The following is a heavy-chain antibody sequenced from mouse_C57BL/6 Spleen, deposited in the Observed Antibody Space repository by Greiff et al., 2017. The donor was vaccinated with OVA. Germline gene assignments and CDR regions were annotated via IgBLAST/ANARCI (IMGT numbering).Heavy chain of an antibody. J-gene: IGHJ2*01. V-gene: IGHV2-5*01. Sequence: VKLMESGPGLVQPSQSLSITCTVSGFSLTSYGVHWVRQSPGKGLEWLGVIWRGGSTDYNAAFMSRLSITKDNSKSQVFFKMNSLQADDTARYYCAKTYGNYNYFDYWGQGTTLTVAS. CDR1: GFSLTSYG. D-gene: IGHD2-1*01. CDR2: IWRGGST. CDR3: AKTYGNYNYFDY.